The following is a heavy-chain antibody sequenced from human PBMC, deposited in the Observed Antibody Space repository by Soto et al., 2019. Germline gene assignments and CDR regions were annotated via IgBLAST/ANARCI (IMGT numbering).Heavy chain of an antibody. D-gene: IGHD4-17*01. V-gene: IGHV3-73*01. CDR2: IRSKANSYAT. CDR1: GFTFSGSA. CDR3: TSPEFWFDYGDYEWTGVVGAFDI. Sequence: GGSLRLSCAASGFTFSGSAMHWVRQASGKGLEWVGRIRSKANSYATAYAASVKGRFTISRDDSKNTAYLQMNSLKTEDTAVYYCTSPEFWFDYGDYEWTGVVGAFDIWGQGTMVTVSS. J-gene: IGHJ3*02.